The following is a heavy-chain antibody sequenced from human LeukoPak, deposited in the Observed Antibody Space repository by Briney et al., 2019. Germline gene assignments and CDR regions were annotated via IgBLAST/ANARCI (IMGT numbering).Heavy chain of an antibody. V-gene: IGHV3-21*01. D-gene: IGHD3-10*01. CDR1: GFTFSSYD. CDR3: ARVGSHSGSLSLIRRNYKYYYYMDV. CDR2: ISSRSTYI. J-gene: IGHJ6*03. Sequence: GGSLRLSCAASGFTFSSYDMNWVRQAPGKGLEWVSSISSRSTYIYYADSVKGRFTISRDNAKNSLYLQMNSLRAEDTAVYYCARVGSHSGSLSLIRRNYKYYYYMDVWGKGTTVTISS.